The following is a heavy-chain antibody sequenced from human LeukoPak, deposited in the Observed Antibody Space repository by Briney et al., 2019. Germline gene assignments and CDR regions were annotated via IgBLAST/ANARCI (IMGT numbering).Heavy chain of an antibody. CDR3: ARVPTVAGTYYYMDV. D-gene: IGHD6-19*01. J-gene: IGHJ6*03. CDR2: IWYDGSNK. Sequence: GGSLRLSCAASGFTFSSYGMHWVRQAPGKGLEWVAVIWYDGSNKYYADSVKGRFTISRDNAKNSLYLQMNSLRAEDTAVYYCARVPTVAGTYYYMDVWGKGTTVTVSS. V-gene: IGHV3-33*01. CDR1: GFTFSSYG.